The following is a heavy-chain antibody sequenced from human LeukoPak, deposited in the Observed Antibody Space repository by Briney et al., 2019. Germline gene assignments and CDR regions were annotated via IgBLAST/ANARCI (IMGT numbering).Heavy chain of an antibody. D-gene: IGHD4-17*01. J-gene: IGHJ4*02. Sequence: PGGSLRLSCAASGFTFSSYWMHWVRQAPGKGLVWVSRINSDGSSTSYADSVKGRFTISRDNAKNTLYLQMYSLRVEDTAVYYCASGPGDFGDPFDYWGQGTLVIVSS. CDR3: ASGPGDFGDPFDY. CDR2: INSDGSST. V-gene: IGHV3-74*01. CDR1: GFTFSSYW.